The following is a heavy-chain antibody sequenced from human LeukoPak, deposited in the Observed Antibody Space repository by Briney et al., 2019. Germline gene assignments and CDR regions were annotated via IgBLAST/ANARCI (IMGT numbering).Heavy chain of an antibody. CDR1: GGSISSYY. J-gene: IGHJ4*02. CDR3: ARGQQQPGGDLDY. CDR2: IYNSGGT. Sequence: SETLSLTCTVSGGSISSYYWSWIRQPPGKGLEWIGNIYNSGGTNYNPSLKSRVTTSVDTSKNQFSLKLTSVTAADTAVYYCARGQQQPGGDLDYWGQGTLVTVSS. V-gene: IGHV4-59*08. D-gene: IGHD6-13*01.